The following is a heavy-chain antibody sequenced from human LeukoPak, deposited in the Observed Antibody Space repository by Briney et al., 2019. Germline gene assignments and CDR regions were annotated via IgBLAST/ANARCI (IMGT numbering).Heavy chain of an antibody. J-gene: IGHJ6*03. CDR1: GGSISSSSYY. V-gene: IGHV4-39*01. Sequence: PSETLSLTCTVSGGSISSSSYYWGWIRQPPGTGLEWIGSIYYSGSTYYNPSLKSRVTISVDTSKNQFSLKLSSVTAADTAVYYCARTKLGWDYNYYMDVWGKGTTVTISS. CDR3: ARTKLGWDYNYYMDV. CDR2: IYYSGST. D-gene: IGHD1-26*01.